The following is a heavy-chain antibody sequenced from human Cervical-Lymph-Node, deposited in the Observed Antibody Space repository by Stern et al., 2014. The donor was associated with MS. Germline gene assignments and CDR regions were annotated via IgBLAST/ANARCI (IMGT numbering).Heavy chain of an antibody. CDR1: GGSISSSNW. J-gene: IGHJ1*01. Sequence: QLQLQESGPGLVKPSGTLSLTCAVSGGSISSSNWWSWVRQPPGKGLEWIGEIYHSGSTNYNPSLKSRVTISVDKSKTQFSLKLSSVTAADTAVYYCARVPDYYDSSGYYTNAEYFQHWGQGTLVTVSS. CDR2: IYHSGST. V-gene: IGHV4-4*02. D-gene: IGHD3-22*01. CDR3: ARVPDYYDSSGYYTNAEYFQH.